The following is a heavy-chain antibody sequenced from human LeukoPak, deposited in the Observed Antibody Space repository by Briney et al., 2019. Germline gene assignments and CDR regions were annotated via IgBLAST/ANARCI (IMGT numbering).Heavy chain of an antibody. CDR2: ISGSGGST. V-gene: IGHV3-23*01. CDR3: AKDLGSMVRGVIITWVLDY. Sequence: GGSLLLSCAASGFTFSSYAMSWVRPAPGKGLEWVSAISGSGGSTYYADSVKGRFTISRDNSKNTLYLQMNSLRADDTGVYYCAKDLGSMVRGVIITWVLDYWGQGTLVTVSS. D-gene: IGHD3-10*01. J-gene: IGHJ4*02. CDR1: GFTFSSYA.